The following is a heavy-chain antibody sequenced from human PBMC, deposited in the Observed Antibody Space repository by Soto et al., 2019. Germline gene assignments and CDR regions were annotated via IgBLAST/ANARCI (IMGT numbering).Heavy chain of an antibody. CDR3: TRAGSYRFDY. CDR1: GFTFSTSW. Sequence: EVQLVESGGDLIQPGGSLRISCAASGFTFSTSWMHWVRQTPGEGLAWVSRINSDGTTINYADSVKGRFTISRDNAKNTLHLQMNSLRADDTAVYYCTRAGSYRFDYWGQGTLVTVSS. J-gene: IGHJ4*02. CDR2: INSDGTTI. D-gene: IGHD1-26*01. V-gene: IGHV3-74*01.